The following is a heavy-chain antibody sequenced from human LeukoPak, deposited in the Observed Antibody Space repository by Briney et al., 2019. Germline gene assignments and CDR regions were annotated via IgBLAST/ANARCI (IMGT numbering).Heavy chain of an antibody. CDR3: ATLNSGYSSSWYYFDY. CDR1: GGSISSYY. Sequence: TETLFLTCTVSGGSISSYYWSWTRQPPGKGLEWIGYIYYSGSTNYNPSLKSRVTISVDTSKNQFSLKLSSVTAADTAVYYCATLNSGYSSSWYYFDYWGQGTLVTVSS. V-gene: IGHV4-59*01. D-gene: IGHD6-13*01. J-gene: IGHJ4*02. CDR2: IYYSGST.